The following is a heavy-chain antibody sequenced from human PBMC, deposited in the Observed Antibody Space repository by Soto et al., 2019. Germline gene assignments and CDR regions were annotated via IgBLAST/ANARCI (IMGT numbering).Heavy chain of an antibody. Sequence: SGPTLVNPTQTLTLTCTFSGFSLRTSGMCVSWIRQPPGKALEWLALIDWDDVKYYSTSLKTRLTISKDTSKNQVVLTMTNMDPVDTATYYCARIRNTRGSGWYYFDYWGQGTLVTVSS. D-gene: IGHD6-19*01. CDR1: GFSLRTSGMC. J-gene: IGHJ4*02. CDR2: IDWDDVK. CDR3: ARIRNTRGSGWYYFDY. V-gene: IGHV2-70*01.